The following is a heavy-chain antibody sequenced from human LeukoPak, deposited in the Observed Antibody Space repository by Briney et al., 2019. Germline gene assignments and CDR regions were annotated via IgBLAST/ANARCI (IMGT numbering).Heavy chain of an antibody. V-gene: IGHV3-21*01. Sequence: GGSLRLSCAASGFTFSDYSMTWVRQAPGKGLEWVSSISSSARSQYYPDSLKGRISISRDNAKNSVYLQMNSLRPEDTAVYYCAKGIGDYLHYYFDYWGQGTLVTVSS. CDR3: AKGIGDYLHYYFDY. CDR1: GFTFSDYS. J-gene: IGHJ4*02. D-gene: IGHD4-17*01. CDR2: ISSSARSQ.